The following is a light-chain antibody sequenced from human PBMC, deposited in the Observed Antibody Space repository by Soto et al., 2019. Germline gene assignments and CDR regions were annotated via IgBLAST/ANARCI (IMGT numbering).Light chain of an antibody. CDR3: QQSYSLYT. J-gene: IGKJ2*01. CDR1: QSISSY. Sequence: DIQMTQSPSSLSASVGDRVTITCRASQSISSYLNWYQQKPGRAPKLLIYGASRLQSGVPSRFSGGGSGTDFTLTISSLQPEDFATYYCQQSYSLYTFGQGTKLEIK. CDR2: GAS. V-gene: IGKV1-39*01.